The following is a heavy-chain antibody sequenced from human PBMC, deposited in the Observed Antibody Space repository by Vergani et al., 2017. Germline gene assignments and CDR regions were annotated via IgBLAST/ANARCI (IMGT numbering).Heavy chain of an antibody. V-gene: IGHV4-39*01. J-gene: IGHJ3*02. D-gene: IGHD3-22*01. Sequence: QLHLQESGPGLVKPSETLSLTCTVSGGSITSSSYYWGWIRQPPGKGLEWIGSIYYSENKFYNPSLESRVTLSIDTTKNQISLKLKSVTAADTAVYYCARRHYYEDAFDIWGLGTMVTVSS. CDR2: IYYSENK. CDR1: GGSITSSSYY. CDR3: ARRHYYEDAFDI.